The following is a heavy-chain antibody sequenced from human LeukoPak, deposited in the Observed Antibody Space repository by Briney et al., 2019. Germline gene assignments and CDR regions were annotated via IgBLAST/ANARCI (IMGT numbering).Heavy chain of an antibody. J-gene: IGHJ4*02. CDR3: ARAWVAAAGPLGY. CDR2: ISDYNGNT. CDR1: GYTFTSYG. Sequence: GASVKVSCKASGYTFTSYGISWVRQAPGQGLEGMGWISDYNGNTNYAQKLQGRVTMTTEPSTSTAYMGLRRLRSADPAVYYCARAWVAAAGPLGYWGQGTLVTVSS. D-gene: IGHD6-13*01. V-gene: IGHV1-18*01.